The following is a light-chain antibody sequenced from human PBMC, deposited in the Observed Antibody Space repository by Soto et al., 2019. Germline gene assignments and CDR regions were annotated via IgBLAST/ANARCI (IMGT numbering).Light chain of an antibody. CDR1: QDIGSR. V-gene: IGKV1-12*01. Sequence: DIQMTQSPSSLSASVGDRINISCRASQDIGSRLAWYQQKAGKAPKILIYAAASLYSGVPSRFSATVSGTHFTLSINSLQPEDFATYFCQQGDNFPLTFGPGTKVDLK. CDR3: QQGDNFPLT. CDR2: AAA. J-gene: IGKJ3*01.